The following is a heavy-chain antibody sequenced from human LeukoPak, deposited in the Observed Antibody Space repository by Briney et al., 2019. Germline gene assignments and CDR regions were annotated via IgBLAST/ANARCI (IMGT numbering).Heavy chain of an antibody. D-gene: IGHD3-10*01. CDR3: ARDSGMVRGTVDY. CDR1: GHTFTGYY. J-gene: IGHJ4*02. V-gene: IGHV1-46*01. CDR2: INPSGGST. Sequence: GASVKVSCKASGHTFTGYYMHWVRQAPGQGLEWMGIINPSGGSTSYAQKFQGRVTMTRDTSTSTVYMELSSLRSEDTAVYYCARDSGMVRGTVDYWGQGTLVTVSS.